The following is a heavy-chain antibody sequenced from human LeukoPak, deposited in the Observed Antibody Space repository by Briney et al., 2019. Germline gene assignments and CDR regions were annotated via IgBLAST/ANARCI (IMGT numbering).Heavy chain of an antibody. V-gene: IGHV1-69*05. CDR1: GGTFSNYA. D-gene: IGHD5-18*01. Sequence: ASVKVSCKASGGTFSNYAISWVRQAPGQGLEWMGRIIPIFGTANYAQKFQGRVTITTDESTSTAYMELSSLRSEDTAVYYCARGSYGSYYFDYWGQGTLVTVSS. CDR2: IIPIFGTA. J-gene: IGHJ4*02. CDR3: ARGSYGSYYFDY.